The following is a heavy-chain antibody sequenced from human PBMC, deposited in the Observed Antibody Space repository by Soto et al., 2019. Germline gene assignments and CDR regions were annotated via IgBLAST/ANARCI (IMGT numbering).Heavy chain of an antibody. D-gene: IGHD5-18*01. CDR1: GGSFSGYY. CDR2: INHSGST. V-gene: IGHV4-34*01. CDR3: ARGGYSYGYYYYYGMDV. Sequence: SETLSLTCAVYGGSFSGYYWSWIRQPPGKGLEWIGEINHSGSTNYNPSLKSRVTISVDTSKNQFSLKLSSVTAADTAVYYCARGGYSYGYYYYYGMDVWGQGTTVTVSS. J-gene: IGHJ6*02.